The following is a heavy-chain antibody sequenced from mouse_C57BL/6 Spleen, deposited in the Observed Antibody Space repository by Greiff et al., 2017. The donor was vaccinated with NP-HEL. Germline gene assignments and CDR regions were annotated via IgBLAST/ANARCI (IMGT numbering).Heavy chain of an antibody. V-gene: IGHV1-9*01. CDR2: IFPGSGST. J-gene: IGHJ2*01. D-gene: IGHD1-1*01. Sequence: QVQLQQSGAELMKPGASVKLSCKATGYTFTGYWIDWVKQRPGHGLEWIGEIFPGSGSTNYNEKFKGKATFTADTSSNTAYMQLSSLTTEHSGIYYCAGSGDYYGSSCVDDWGKGTTLTVSS. CDR3: AGSGDYYGSSCVDD. CDR1: GYTFTGYW.